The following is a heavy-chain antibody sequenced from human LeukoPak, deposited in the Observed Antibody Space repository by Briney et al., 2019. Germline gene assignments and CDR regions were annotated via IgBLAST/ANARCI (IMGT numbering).Heavy chain of an antibody. CDR2: IYHAGST. V-gene: IGHV4-38-2*02. Sequence: SETLSLTCTVSGYSLSSGYYWGWIRQSPGKGLEWIGGIYHAGSTFHNPSLKSRVTISVDTSKNQFSLKVNSVTAADTAVYYCARGYNSGWYAYWGQGTLVTVSS. CDR1: GYSLSSGYY. CDR3: ARGYNSGWYAY. J-gene: IGHJ4*02. D-gene: IGHD6-19*01.